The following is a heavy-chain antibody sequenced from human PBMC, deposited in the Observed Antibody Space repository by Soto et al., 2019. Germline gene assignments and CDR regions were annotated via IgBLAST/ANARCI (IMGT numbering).Heavy chain of an antibody. CDR1: GFTFSSYW. V-gene: IGHV3-74*01. J-gene: IGHJ6*02. D-gene: IGHD3-3*01. CDR2: ISIDGSRT. CDR3: AKDGQSGFWSGYYLDV. Sequence: GGSLRLSCAASGFTFSSYWMHWVRQAPGKGLVWVSRISIDGSRTNYADSVKGRFTISRDNAKNTLYLQMNGLRAEDTAVYYCAKDGQSGFWSGYYLDVWGQGATVTVSS.